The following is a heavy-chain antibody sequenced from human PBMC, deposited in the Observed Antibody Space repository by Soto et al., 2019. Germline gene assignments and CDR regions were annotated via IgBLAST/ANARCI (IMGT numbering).Heavy chain of an antibody. CDR2: IYYSGST. V-gene: IGHV4-59*08. D-gene: IGHD6-13*01. Sequence: PSDTLSLTCTVSGGSISSYYWSWIRQPPGRGLEWIGYIYYSGSTNYNPSLKSRVTISVDTSKNQFSLKLSSVTAGDTAVYYCARGPVAAAGRYFDYWGQGTLVTSPQ. J-gene: IGHJ4*02. CDR1: GGSISSYY. CDR3: ARGPVAAAGRYFDY.